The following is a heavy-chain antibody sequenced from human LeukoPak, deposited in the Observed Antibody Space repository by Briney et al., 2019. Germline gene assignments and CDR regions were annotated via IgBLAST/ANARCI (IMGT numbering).Heavy chain of an antibody. CDR1: GGSFSGYY. J-gene: IGHJ4*02. CDR2: IYTSGST. Sequence: PSETLSLTCAVYGGSFSGYYWSWIRQPAGKGLEWIGRIYTSGSTNYNPSLKSRVTMSVDTSKNQFSLKLSSVTAADTAVYYCARVNYSYGTLDYWGQGTLVTVSS. D-gene: IGHD5-18*01. CDR3: ARVNYSYGTLDY. V-gene: IGHV4-59*10.